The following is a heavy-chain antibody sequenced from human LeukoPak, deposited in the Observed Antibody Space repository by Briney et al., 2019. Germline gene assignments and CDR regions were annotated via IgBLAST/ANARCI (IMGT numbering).Heavy chain of an antibody. J-gene: IGHJ5*02. Sequence: PSETLSLTCTVSGGSISSYYWSWIRQPPGKGLEWIGSIYYSGSTYYNPSLKSRPTISPDTSKNQFSLKLTSVTAADTAVYYCTREVRSAWASFDPWGQGTLVIVSS. CDR1: GGSISSYY. CDR2: IYYSGST. V-gene: IGHV4-59*12. CDR3: TREVRSAWASFDP. D-gene: IGHD1-26*01.